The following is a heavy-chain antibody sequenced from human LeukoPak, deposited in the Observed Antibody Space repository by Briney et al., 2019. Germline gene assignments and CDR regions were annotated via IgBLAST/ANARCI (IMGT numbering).Heavy chain of an antibody. D-gene: IGHD3-22*01. J-gene: IGHJ4*02. V-gene: IGHV3-23*01. Sequence: GGSLRLSCAASGFTFSRYVMSWVRQAPGKGLEWVSDIISSGGNTYYADSVKGRFTISRDNSKNTLYLQMNSLRAEDMAVYFCARDYYDSSGYPPEPFDNWGQGTLVTVSS. CDR1: GFTFSRYV. CDR3: ARDYYDSSGYPPEPFDN. CDR2: IISSGGNT.